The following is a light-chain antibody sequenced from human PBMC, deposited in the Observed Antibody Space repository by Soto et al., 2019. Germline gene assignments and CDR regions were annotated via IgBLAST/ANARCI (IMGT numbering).Light chain of an antibody. CDR3: QQYNSSFPT. J-gene: IGKJ4*01. Sequence: DIQMTQSHSTLSASVGDRVTITCRASQSISSWLAWYQQKPGKAPKLLIYKASSLESGVPSRFSGSGSGTEFTLTISSLQPDDFATYYCQQYNSSFPTFGGGTKVEIK. V-gene: IGKV1-5*03. CDR1: QSISSW. CDR2: KAS.